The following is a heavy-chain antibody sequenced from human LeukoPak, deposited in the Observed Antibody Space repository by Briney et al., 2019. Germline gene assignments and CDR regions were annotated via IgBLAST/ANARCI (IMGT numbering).Heavy chain of an antibody. D-gene: IGHD1-26*01. V-gene: IGHV4-39*01. CDR2: IYYSGST. Sequence: SETLSLTCTVSGGSISSSTYYWGWIRQPPGKGLEWIGSIYYSGSTYYNPSLKSRVTISVDTSKNQFSLKLNSGTAADTAVYYCATPYSGGYHGLDIWGQGTMVTVSS. CDR1: GGSISSSTYY. CDR3: ATPYSGGYHGLDI. J-gene: IGHJ3*02.